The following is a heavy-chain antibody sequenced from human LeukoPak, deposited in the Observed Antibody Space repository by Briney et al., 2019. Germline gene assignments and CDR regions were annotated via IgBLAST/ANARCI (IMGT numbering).Heavy chain of an antibody. V-gene: IGHV1-69*05. Sequence: GASVKVSCKASGGTFSSYAISWVRQAPGQGLEWMGGIIPIFGTANYAQKFQGRVTITTDESTSTAYMELRSLRSEDTAVYYCARGSSDSNLDAFDIWGQGTMVTVSS. J-gene: IGHJ3*02. CDR3: ARGSSDSNLDAFDI. CDR1: GGTFSSYA. CDR2: IIPIFGTA. D-gene: IGHD3-22*01.